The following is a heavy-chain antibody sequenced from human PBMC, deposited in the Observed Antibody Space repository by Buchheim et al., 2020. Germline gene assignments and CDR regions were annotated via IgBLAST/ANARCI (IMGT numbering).Heavy chain of an antibody. D-gene: IGHD6-19*01. CDR2: INHSGST. CDR1: GGSFSGYY. CDR3: ARGPDRSGWEQVWLDP. Sequence: QVQLQQWGAGLLKPSETLSLTCAVYGGSFSGYYWSWIRQPPGKGLEWIGEINHSGSTNYTPSLKSRVTISVDTSKNQFSLKLSSVTAAGTAVYYCARGPDRSGWEQVWLDPWGQGTL. J-gene: IGHJ5*02. V-gene: IGHV4-34*01.